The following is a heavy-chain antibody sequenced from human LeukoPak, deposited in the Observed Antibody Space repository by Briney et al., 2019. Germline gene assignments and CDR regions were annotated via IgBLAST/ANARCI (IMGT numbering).Heavy chain of an antibody. CDR3: ARAEGLSSQSSYFFDY. V-gene: IGHV4-31*03. Sequence: SQTLSLTCTVSGGSISSGGYYWSWIRQHPGKGPEWIGYIYHSGRAYYNPSLKSRVSISVDTSKNQFSLNLSSVTAADTAVYYCARAEGLSSQSSYFFDYWGQGALVTVSS. D-gene: IGHD6-19*01. J-gene: IGHJ4*02. CDR1: GGSISSGGYY. CDR2: IYHSGRA.